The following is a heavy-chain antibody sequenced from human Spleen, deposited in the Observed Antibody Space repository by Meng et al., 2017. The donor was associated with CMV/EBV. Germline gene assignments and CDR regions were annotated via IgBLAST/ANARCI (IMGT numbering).Heavy chain of an antibody. Sequence: KNSGGRFSSKEMSWEGQGKGQGGEWVGGNISRNSSAKYEQKLEDRVTITTDESTTTSYWELSRLTFDDTDVYYWARAGTIVAYMEYWGQGTLVTVSS. CDR1: GGRFSSKE. D-gene: IGHD5-12*01. CDR3: ARAGTIVAYMEY. J-gene: IGHJ4*02. CDR2: NISRNSSA. V-gene: IGHV1-69*05.